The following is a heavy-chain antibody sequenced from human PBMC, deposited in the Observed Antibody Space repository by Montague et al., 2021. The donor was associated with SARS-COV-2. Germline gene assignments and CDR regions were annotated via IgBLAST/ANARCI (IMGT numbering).Heavy chain of an antibody. CDR2: FDHSGDT. D-gene: IGHD3-10*01. J-gene: IGHJ5*02. V-gene: IGHV4-59*11. CDR3: ARLGVVPSPRTFDP. CDR1: GGSISGHY. Sequence: SETLSLTCSVSGGSISGHYWSWIRQPPGKGLEWIGNFDHSGDTKYNPSLKSRVTISVDTSKNQFALRLHSVTAADTAVYYCARLGVVPSPRTFDPWGQGTLVTVSS.